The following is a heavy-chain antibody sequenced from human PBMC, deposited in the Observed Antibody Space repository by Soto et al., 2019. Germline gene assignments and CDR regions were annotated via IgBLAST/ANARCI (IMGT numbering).Heavy chain of an antibody. CDR1: GFTFSSYA. J-gene: IGHJ4*02. D-gene: IGHD3-22*01. V-gene: IGHV3-23*01. CDR3: AKAPDYYDSSGSTRVY. Sequence: PGGSLRLSCAAFGFTFSSYAMSWVRQAPGKGLEWVSAISGSGGSTYYADSVKGRFTISRDNSKNTLYLQMNSLRAEDTAVYYCAKAPDYYDSSGSTRVYWGQGTLVTVSS. CDR2: ISGSGGST.